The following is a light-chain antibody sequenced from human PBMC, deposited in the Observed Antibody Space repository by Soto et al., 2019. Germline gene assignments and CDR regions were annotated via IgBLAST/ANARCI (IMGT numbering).Light chain of an antibody. CDR1: QSVSSN. V-gene: IGKV3D-15*01. CDR3: QQRSNWPRRT. J-gene: IGKJ5*01. Sequence: EIVMTQSPATLSVSPWERATLSCRASQSVSSNLAWYQQKPGQAPRLLIYGASTRATGIPARFSGSGSGTEFTLTISSLQPEDFAVYYCQQRSNWPRRTFGQGTRLEIK. CDR2: GAS.